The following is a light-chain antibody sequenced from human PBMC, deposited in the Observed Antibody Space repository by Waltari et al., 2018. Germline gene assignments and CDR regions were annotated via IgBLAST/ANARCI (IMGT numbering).Light chain of an antibody. Sequence: QSVLTQPPSASGTPGQRVTISCSGSYSNIGRNAVNWYQQLPETAPKLLIYTDNQRPAGVPDRFSGSKSGTSASLASSGLQSEDEADYHCATWDDSLNAWVFGGGTKVTVL. CDR3: ATWDDSLNAWV. CDR2: TDN. J-gene: IGLJ3*02. V-gene: IGLV1-44*01. CDR1: YSNIGRNA.